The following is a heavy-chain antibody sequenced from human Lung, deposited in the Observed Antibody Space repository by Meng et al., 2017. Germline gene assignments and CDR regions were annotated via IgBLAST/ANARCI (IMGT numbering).Heavy chain of an antibody. D-gene: IGHD1-26*01. CDR2: INTGNGAA. CDR1: GYTFTSYP. J-gene: IGHJ4*02. Sequence: QVQFVESGAEVKKPGTSVKVSCKASGYTFTSYPIYWVRQAPGQRPEWMGWINTGNGAAKYSQKSQGRVTMTRDTSASTAYMELSSLTSEDTATYYCASHPRELPSWGQGTLVTVSS. CDR3: ASHPRELPS. V-gene: IGHV1-3*04.